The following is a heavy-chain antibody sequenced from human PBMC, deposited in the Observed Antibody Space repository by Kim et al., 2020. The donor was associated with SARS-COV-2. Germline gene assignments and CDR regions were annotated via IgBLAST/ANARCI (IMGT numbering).Heavy chain of an antibody. CDR1: GGSISSGGYY. V-gene: IGHV4-31*03. CDR2: IYYSGST. CDR3: ARSYYDFWSGYKPGAFDI. Sequence: SETLSLTCTVSGGSISSGGYYWSWIRQHPGKGLEWIGYIYYSGSTNYNPSPKSRVTISVDTSKNQSSLKLSSVTAADTAVYYCARSYYDFWSGYKPGAFDIWGQGTMVTVSS. J-gene: IGHJ3*02. D-gene: IGHD3-3*01.